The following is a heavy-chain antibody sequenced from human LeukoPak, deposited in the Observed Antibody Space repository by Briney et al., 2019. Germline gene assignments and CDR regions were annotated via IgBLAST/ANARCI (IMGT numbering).Heavy chain of an antibody. J-gene: IGHJ4*02. CDR2: IYYSGTI. V-gene: IGHV4-59*01. CDR3: ARVRDGYYTEMDY. Sequence: NPSETLSLTCNVSDVSIRCYYWSWIRQPPGKGLEWIGHIYYSGTIKYNPSLKSRVTISVDVPKNQFSLNLSSVTAADTAVYYCARVRDGYYTEMDYWAQGTLVTVSS. CDR1: DVSIRCYY. D-gene: IGHD5-24*01.